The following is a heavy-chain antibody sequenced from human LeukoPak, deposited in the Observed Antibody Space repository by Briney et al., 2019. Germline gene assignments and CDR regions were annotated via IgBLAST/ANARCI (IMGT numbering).Heavy chain of an antibody. J-gene: IGHJ3*02. Sequence: SETLSLTCTVSGGSISSYYWSWIRQPPGKGLEWIGYIYYSGSTNYNPSLKSRVTISVDTSKNQFSLKLSSVTAADTAVYYCARDRYCSSTSCYPDAFDIWGQGTMVTVSS. D-gene: IGHD2-2*01. CDR1: GGSISSYY. CDR3: ARDRYCSSTSCYPDAFDI. V-gene: IGHV4-59*01. CDR2: IYYSGST.